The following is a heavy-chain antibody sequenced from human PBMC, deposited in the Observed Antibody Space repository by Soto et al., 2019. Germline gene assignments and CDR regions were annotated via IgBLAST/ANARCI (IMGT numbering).Heavy chain of an antibody. D-gene: IGHD2-15*01. CDR3: AREGLPILGRRYGMDV. V-gene: IGHV1-2*04. CDR1: AYTFTDYY. Sequence: ASVKVSCKASAYTFTDYYLHWGRQAPGQGLEWMGWINPDSGATNYARRFQGWVTMTRDTSIGTVYMELNRLKSNDTAVYYCAREGLPILGRRYGMDVWGQGTTVTVSS. J-gene: IGHJ6*02. CDR2: INPDSGAT.